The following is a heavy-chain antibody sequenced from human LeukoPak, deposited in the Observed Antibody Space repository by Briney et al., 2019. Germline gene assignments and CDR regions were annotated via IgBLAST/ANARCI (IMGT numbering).Heavy chain of an antibody. Sequence: ASVKVSCKASGYTFTSYGVSWVRQAPGQGLEWMGWISAYNGNTNYAQKLQGRVTMTTDTSTSTAYMELRSLRSDDTAVYYCARDLDQYSGRFGGFGHDFWGQGTLVTVSS. CDR2: ISAYNGNT. CDR3: ARDLDQYSGRFGGFGHDF. V-gene: IGHV1-18*04. CDR1: GYTFTSYG. J-gene: IGHJ4*02. D-gene: IGHD1-26*01.